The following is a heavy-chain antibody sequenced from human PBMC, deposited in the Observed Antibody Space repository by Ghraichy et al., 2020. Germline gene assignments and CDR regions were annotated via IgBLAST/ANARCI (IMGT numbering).Heavy chain of an antibody. V-gene: IGHV1-69*06. CDR2: IIPIFGTA. CDR3: ANSDSSGWTFDY. J-gene: IGHJ4*02. D-gene: IGHD6-19*01. Sequence: SVKVSCKASGGTFSSYAISWVRQAPGQGLEWMGGIIPIFGTANYAQKFQGRVTITADKSTSTAYMELSSLRSEDTAVYYYANSDSSGWTFDYWGQGTLVTVSS. CDR1: GGTFSSYA.